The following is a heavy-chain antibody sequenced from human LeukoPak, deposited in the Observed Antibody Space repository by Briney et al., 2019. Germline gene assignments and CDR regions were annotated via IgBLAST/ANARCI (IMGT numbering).Heavy chain of an antibody. CDR3: ARADITMVRGVISSYYYGMDV. J-gene: IGHJ6*02. V-gene: IGHV3-48*04. CDR1: GFTFSSYS. CDR2: ISSSSSTI. Sequence: TGGSLRLSCAASGFTFSSYSMNWVRQAPGKGLEWVSYISSSSSTIYYTDSVKGRFTISRDNAKNSLYLQMNSLRAEDTAVYYCARADITMVRGVISSYYYGMDVWGQGTTVTVSS. D-gene: IGHD3-10*01.